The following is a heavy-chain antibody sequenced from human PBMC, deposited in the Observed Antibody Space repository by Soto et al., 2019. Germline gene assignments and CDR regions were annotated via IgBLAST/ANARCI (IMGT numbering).Heavy chain of an antibody. D-gene: IGHD5-18*01. J-gene: IGHJ2*01. CDR1: GGSINIGGFY. Sequence: QVQLQESGPGLVKPSQTLSLTCTVSGGSINIGGFYWSWVRQHPGKGLEWIGYIYHRGSTYYNPSLKSRGTISEDTSKNEFSLKLSSVTAADTAVYYCARRGFSYGGGYFDLWGRGTLVTVSS. CDR3: ARRGFSYGGGYFDL. V-gene: IGHV4-31*03. CDR2: IYHRGST.